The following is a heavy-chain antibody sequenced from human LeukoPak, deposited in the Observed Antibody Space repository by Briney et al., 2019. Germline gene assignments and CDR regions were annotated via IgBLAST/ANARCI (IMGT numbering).Heavy chain of an antibody. CDR1: GFTFSSYS. D-gene: IGHD4-17*01. CDR3: ANQHDYGDYGSDY. J-gene: IGHJ4*02. Sequence: GGSLRLSCAASGFTFSSYSMNWVRQAPEKGLEWVSSISSSSYIYYADSVKGRFTISRDNAKNSLYLQMNSLRAEDTAVYYCANQHDYGDYGSDYWGQGTLVTVSS. CDR2: ISSSSYI. V-gene: IGHV3-21*01.